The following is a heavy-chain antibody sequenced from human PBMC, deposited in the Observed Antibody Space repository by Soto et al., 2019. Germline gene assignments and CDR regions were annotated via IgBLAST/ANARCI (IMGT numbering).Heavy chain of an antibody. Sequence: EVQLLESGGGVVQPGGSLRLSCAASGFTFSSYAMRWVRQAPGKGLEWVSAISGSGDSTNYADSVKGRFTISRDNSKYTVYLQMNSLRGEDTAVYYCARRGSGSYYDYWGQGTLVTVSS. D-gene: IGHD1-26*01. V-gene: IGHV3-23*01. CDR2: ISGSGDST. CDR3: ARRGSGSYYDY. J-gene: IGHJ4*02. CDR1: GFTFSSYA.